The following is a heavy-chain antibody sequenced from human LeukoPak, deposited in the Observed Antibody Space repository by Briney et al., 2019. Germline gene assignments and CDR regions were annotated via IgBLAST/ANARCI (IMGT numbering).Heavy chain of an antibody. CDR3: ARFYGEYYHDSSGYSRFDY. CDR1: GVSISSYY. CDR2: IYYSGST. D-gene: IGHD3-22*01. J-gene: IGHJ4*02. V-gene: IGHV4-59*01. Sequence: PSETLSLTCTVSGVSISSYYWSWIRQPPGKGLEWIGYIYYSGSTNYNPSLKSRVTISVDTSKNQFSLKLSSVTAADTAVYYCARFYGEYYHDSSGYSRFDYWGQGPLVTVSS.